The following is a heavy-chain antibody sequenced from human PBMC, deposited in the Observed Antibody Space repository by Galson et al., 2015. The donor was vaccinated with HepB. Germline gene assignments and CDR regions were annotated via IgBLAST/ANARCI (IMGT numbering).Heavy chain of an antibody. V-gene: IGHV3-30*18. CDR2: ISYDGSNK. Sequence: SLRLSCAASGFTFSSYGMHWVRQAPGKGLEWVAVISYDGSNKYYGDSVKGRFTISRDNSKNTLYLQMNSLRAEDTAVYYCAKLGGYIVVVPATDDTFDIWGQGTMVTVSS. J-gene: IGHJ3*02. D-gene: IGHD2-2*01. CDR1: GFTFSSYG. CDR3: AKLGGYIVVVPATDDTFDI.